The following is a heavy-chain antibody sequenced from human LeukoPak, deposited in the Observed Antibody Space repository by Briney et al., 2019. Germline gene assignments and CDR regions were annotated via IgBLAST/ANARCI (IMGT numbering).Heavy chain of an antibody. J-gene: IGHJ4*02. CDR2: ISNDGSNK. CDR1: GFTFSSYA. D-gene: IGHD3-22*01. CDR3: ARDWDYYDSSGYWGPGDY. V-gene: IGHV3-30-3*01. Sequence: GGSLRLSCAASGFTFSSYAMHWVRQAPGKGLEWVAVISNDGSNKYYADSVKGRFTISRDNSKNTLYLQMNSLRAEDTAVYYCARDWDYYDSSGYWGPGDYWGQGTLVTVSS.